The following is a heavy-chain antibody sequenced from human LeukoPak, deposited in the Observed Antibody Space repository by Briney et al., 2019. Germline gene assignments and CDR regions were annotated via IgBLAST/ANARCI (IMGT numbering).Heavy chain of an antibody. D-gene: IGHD3-16*02. V-gene: IGHV1-69*13. CDR3: ARGLGLRLGELSFWRSANWFDP. J-gene: IGHJ5*02. CDR1: GGTFSSYA. Sequence: ASVKVSCKASGGTFSSYAISWVRQAPGQGLEWMGGIIPIFGTANYAQKFQGRVTITADESTSTAYMELSSLRSEDTAVYYCARGLGLRLGELSFWRSANWFDPWGQGTLVTVSS. CDR2: IIPIFGTA.